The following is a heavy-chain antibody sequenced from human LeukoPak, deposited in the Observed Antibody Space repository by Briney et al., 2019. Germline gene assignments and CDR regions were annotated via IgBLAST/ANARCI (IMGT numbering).Heavy chain of an antibody. CDR3: ARSWARGHYYYYYVDV. J-gene: IGHJ6*03. CDR2: ISSTGSTM. CDR1: GFTFSDYY. Sequence: GGSLRLSCVASGFTFSDYYMTWIRQAPGKGLEWISYISSTGSTMYYADSVKGRFTISRDNARNSLYLQMNSLRAEDTAVYYCARSWARGHYYYYYVDVWGKGTTVTVSS. D-gene: IGHD3-16*01. V-gene: IGHV3-11*04.